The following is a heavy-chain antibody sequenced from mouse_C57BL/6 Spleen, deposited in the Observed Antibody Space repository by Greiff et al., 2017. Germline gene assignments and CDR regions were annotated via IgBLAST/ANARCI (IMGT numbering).Heavy chain of an antibody. CDR2: IYPSDSET. CDR1: GYTFTSYW. V-gene: IGHV1-61*01. Sequence: VKLQQPGAELVRPGSSVKLSCKASGYTFTSYWMDWVKQRPGQGLEWIGNIYPSDSETHYNQKFKDKATLTVDKSSSTAYMQLSSLTSEDSAVYYCARSGSSNYYFDYWGQGTTLTVSS. D-gene: IGHD1-1*01. CDR3: ARSGSSNYYFDY. J-gene: IGHJ2*01.